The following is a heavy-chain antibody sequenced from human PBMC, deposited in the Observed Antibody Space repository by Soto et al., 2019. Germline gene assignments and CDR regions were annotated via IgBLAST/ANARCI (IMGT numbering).Heavy chain of an antibody. V-gene: IGHV4-39*01. CDR2: VYYVGSP. J-gene: IGHJ5*02. D-gene: IGHD2-8*01. CDR3: AKIIINGNRHTDFDT. Sequence: SETLSLTCSVSGGSIGSVDNYWVWIRQAPGKGLEWIGSVYYVGSPFYNPSLKSRVTMSIDTTKNQFSLNLTSVTATDTAVYYCAKIIINGNRHTDFDTRGQGISVTVSS. CDR1: GGSIGSVDNY.